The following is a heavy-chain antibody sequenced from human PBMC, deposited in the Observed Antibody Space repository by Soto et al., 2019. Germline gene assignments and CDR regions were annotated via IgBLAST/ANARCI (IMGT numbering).Heavy chain of an antibody. V-gene: IGHV5-51*03. CDR2: IYPGDSDT. CDR1: GYNISNDW. Sequence: EVQLVQSGVEVKKPGESLKISCQGSGYNISNDWIAWVRQMPGKGLEWMGIIYPGDSDTRYSPSFQGLVTMSADTSFSTAYLQWITLKASDTGMYYCARRDFDYWGQGTLVIVS. J-gene: IGHJ4*02. CDR3: ARRDFDY.